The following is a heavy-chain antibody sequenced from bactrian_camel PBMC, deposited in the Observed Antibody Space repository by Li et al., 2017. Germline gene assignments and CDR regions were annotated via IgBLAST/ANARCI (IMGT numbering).Heavy chain of an antibody. CDR3: TAGTCYSGPWGYEDKG. D-gene: IGHD7*01. V-gene: IGHV3S54*01. CDR1: GYTYSTNC. CDR2: MSTSGGGT. Sequence: HVQLVESGGGSVQAGGSLRLSCAASGYTYSTNCMGWFRQAPGKERGGVAGMSTSGGGTYYADSVKGRFTIATDNAKNTVYLQRNNLKSEDTGLYDGTAGTCYSGPWGYEDKGRGRGTQVTVS. J-gene: IGHJ4*01.